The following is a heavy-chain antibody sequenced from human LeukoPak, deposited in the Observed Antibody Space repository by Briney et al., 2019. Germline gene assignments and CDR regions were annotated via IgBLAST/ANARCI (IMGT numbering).Heavy chain of an antibody. CDR1: GSSFGSYW. J-gene: IGHJ4*02. Sequence: GGSLRLSCAASGSSFGSYWMHWVRQARGKGLVWVSRNCTDGSSTSYADFVKDRLTISRDNAKNTLFLQMNSLRAEDMAVYYCARDFVWGSVSRWGQGTLVTVSS. CDR3: ARDFVWGSVSR. CDR2: NCTDGSST. D-gene: IGHD3-10*01. V-gene: IGHV3-74*01.